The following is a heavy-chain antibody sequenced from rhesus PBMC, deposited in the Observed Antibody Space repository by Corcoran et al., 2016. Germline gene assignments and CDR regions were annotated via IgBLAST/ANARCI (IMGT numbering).Heavy chain of an antibody. CDR3: ARHGEPMFDY. V-gene: IGHV4-80*01. J-gene: IGHJ4*01. Sequence: QVQLQESGPGLVEPSETLSLTCTVSGSSLSRNWWSWIRQPPGKGLEWIGEINANSGSTNYTPSLKSRLTISKDASKNQVSLRLSFVTAADTAIYYCARHGEPMFDYWGQGVLVTVSS. CDR2: INANSGST. D-gene: IGHD1-44*01. CDR1: GSSLSRNW.